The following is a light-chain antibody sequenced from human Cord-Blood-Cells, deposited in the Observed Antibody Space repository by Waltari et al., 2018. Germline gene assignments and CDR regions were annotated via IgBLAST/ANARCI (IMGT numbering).Light chain of an antibody. V-gene: IGLV2-23*03. J-gene: IGLJ2*01. CDR3: CSYAGSSTFV. CDR2: EGS. CDR1: SSCVGSYNF. Sequence: QSALTQPASVSGSPGQSIPIPCTGHSSCVGSYNFASWYQPHPGKAPKLMIYEGSKRPSGVSNRFSGSKSGNTASLTISGLQAEDEADYYCCSYAGSSTFVFGGGTKLTVL.